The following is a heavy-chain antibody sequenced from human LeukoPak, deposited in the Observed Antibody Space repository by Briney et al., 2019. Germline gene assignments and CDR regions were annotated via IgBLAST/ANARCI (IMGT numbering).Heavy chain of an antibody. V-gene: IGHV1-18*01. Sequence: ASVKVSCKASGYTFTRYGISWVRQAPGQGLEWMGRISAYSGDTNYAQKFQGRVTMTTDTSTSTAYLELRSLRSDDTAVYYCARDPVLIRVMTPLDYWGQGTLVTVSS. J-gene: IGHJ4*02. D-gene: IGHD4/OR15-4a*01. CDR3: ARDPVLIRVMTPLDY. CDR1: GYTFTRYG. CDR2: ISAYSGDT.